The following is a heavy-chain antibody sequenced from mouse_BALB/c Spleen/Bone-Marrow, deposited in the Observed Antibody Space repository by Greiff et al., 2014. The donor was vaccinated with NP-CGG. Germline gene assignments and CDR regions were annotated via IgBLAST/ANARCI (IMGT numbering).Heavy chain of an antibody. Sequence: EVQLVESGGGIVQPGGSLKLSCVLSGFSFSDYYMYWVRQTPEKRLELVAYISDSGGSTYYPDTVKGRFTISRDNAKNTLYLQMSRLKSEDTAMYYCARLGDYSYFDYWGQGTTLTVSS. V-gene: IGHV5-12*01. CDR2: ISDSGGST. J-gene: IGHJ2*01. D-gene: IGHD1-1*01. CDR1: GFSFSDYY. CDR3: ARLGDYSYFDY.